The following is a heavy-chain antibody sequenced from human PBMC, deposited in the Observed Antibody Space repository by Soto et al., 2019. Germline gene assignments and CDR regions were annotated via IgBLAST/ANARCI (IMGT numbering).Heavy chain of an antibody. V-gene: IGHV4-34*01. CDR2: INHSGST. Sequence: QVQLQQWGAGLLKPSETLSLTCAVYGGSFSGYYWSWIRQPPGKGLEWIGEINHSGSTNYNPSLKSRVTTAVDTSKNQFSRKLSSVTAADTAVYYCARGFNYYDSSGYYYYDYWGQEPWSPSPQ. CDR3: ARGFNYYDSSGYYYYDY. D-gene: IGHD3-22*01. CDR1: GGSFSGYY. J-gene: IGHJ4*01.